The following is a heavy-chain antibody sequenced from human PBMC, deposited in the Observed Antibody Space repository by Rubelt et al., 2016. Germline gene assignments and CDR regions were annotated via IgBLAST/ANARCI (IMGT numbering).Heavy chain of an antibody. CDR2: ISWNSGSI. V-gene: IGHV3-9*01. J-gene: IGHJ4*02. CDR3: ARSPQY. Sequence: ISWNSGSIGYADSVKGRFTISRDNAKNSLYLQMNSLRPEDTAVYYCARSPQYWGQGTLVTVSS.